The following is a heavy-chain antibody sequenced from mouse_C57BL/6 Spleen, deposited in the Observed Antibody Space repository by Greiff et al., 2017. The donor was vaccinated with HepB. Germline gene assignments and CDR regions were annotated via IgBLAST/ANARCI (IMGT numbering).Heavy chain of an antibody. CDR3: AREDYYGSSYYFDY. Sequence: VQLQQSGTELVKPGASVKLSCKASGYTFTSYWMHWVKQRPGQGLEWIGNINPSNGGTNYNEKFKSKATLTVDKSSSTAYMKLSSLTSEDSAVYYCAREDYYGSSYYFDYWGQGTTLTVSS. CDR2: INPSNGGT. V-gene: IGHV1-53*01. J-gene: IGHJ2*01. D-gene: IGHD1-1*01. CDR1: GYTFTSYW.